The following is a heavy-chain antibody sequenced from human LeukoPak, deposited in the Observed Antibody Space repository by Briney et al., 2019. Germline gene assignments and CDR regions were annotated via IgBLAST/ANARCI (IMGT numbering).Heavy chain of an antibody. V-gene: IGHV3-9*01. J-gene: IGHJ6*02. CDR1: GFTFGDYG. CDR2: ISWSGTTT. Sequence: PGGSLRLSCAASGFTFGDYGMHWVRQAPGKGLEWVSGISWSGTTTGYADSVKGRFTISRDSAKNSLYLQMDSLRVEDTALYYCAKDESTGGFAPGYFYGMGVWGQGTTVTVSS. D-gene: IGHD3-16*01. CDR3: AKDESTGGFAPGYFYGMGV.